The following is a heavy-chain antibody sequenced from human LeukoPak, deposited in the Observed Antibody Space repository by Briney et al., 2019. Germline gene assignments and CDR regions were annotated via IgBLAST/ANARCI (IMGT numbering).Heavy chain of an antibody. CDR1: GGTFSSYA. CDR2: IIPIFGTA. J-gene: IGHJ3*02. Sequence: GASVKVSCKASGGTFSSYAISWVQQAPGQGLEWMGGIIPIFGTANYAQKFQGRVTITTDESTSTAYMELSSLRSEDTAVYYCANLGYCSSTSCHDAFDIWGQGTMVTVSS. V-gene: IGHV1-69*05. D-gene: IGHD2-2*01. CDR3: ANLGYCSSTSCHDAFDI.